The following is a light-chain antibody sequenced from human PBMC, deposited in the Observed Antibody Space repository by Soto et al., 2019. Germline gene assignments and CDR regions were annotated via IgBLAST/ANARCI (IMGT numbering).Light chain of an antibody. CDR3: NQYGRSQFT. J-gene: IGKJ3*01. V-gene: IGKV3-20*01. Sequence: EIVLTQSPGTLSLSPGERATLSCRASQSVSSNNLAWYQKRPGQAPRVVIYGASTRATGIPERFSDSGSGTDFTLNISRFEPDAVEVSYCNQYGRSQFTVGPGPKVDI. CDR2: GAS. CDR1: QSVSSNN.